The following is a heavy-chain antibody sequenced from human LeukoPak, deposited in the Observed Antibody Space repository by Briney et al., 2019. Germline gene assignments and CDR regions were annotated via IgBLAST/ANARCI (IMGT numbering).Heavy chain of an antibody. CDR1: GFTFSAYS. CDR2: IGISSGNT. J-gene: IGHJ4*02. D-gene: IGHD5-24*01. V-gene: IGHV3-48*01. CDR3: ARDYKYAFDN. Sequence: GGSLRLSCAASGFTFSAYSMNWVRQAPAKELEWISYIGISSGNTKYADSVKGRFTISGDKAKNSLYLQMNSLRVEDTAVYYCARDYKYAFDNWGQGTLVTVSS.